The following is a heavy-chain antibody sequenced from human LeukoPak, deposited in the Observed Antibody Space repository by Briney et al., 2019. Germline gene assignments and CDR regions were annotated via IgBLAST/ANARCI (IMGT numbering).Heavy chain of an antibody. D-gene: IGHD3-10*01. CDR1: GYTFTGYY. CDR2: INPNSGGT. Sequence: ASVKVSCKASGYTFTGYYMHWVRQAPGQGLEWMGWINPNSGGTNYAQKFQGRVTMTRDTSIRTAYMELSRLRSDDTAVYYCARVATTVRGVIGPLGYWGQGTLVTVSS. J-gene: IGHJ4*02. CDR3: ARVATTVRGVIGPLGY. V-gene: IGHV1-2*02.